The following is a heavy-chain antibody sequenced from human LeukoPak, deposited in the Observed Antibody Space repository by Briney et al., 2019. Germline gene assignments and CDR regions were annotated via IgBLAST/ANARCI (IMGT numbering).Heavy chain of an antibody. V-gene: IGHV4-34*01. CDR3: ARAYVDTAMVLHVGATVDYYYYMDV. CDR1: GGSFSGYY. J-gene: IGHJ6*03. CDR2: INHSGST. Sequence: SETLSLTCAVYGGSFSGYYWSWLRQPPGKGLEWIGEINHSGSTNYNPSLKSRVTISVDTSKNQFSLKLSSVTAADTAVYYCARAYVDTAMVLHVGATVDYYYYMDVWGKGTTVTVSS. D-gene: IGHD5-18*01.